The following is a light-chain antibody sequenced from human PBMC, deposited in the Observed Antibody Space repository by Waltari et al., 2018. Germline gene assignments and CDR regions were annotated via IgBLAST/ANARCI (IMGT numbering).Light chain of an antibody. Sequence: QSALTQPASVSGSPGPSITLSCPGTSSDVGSYTLVSWYHQHPGKAPKLMIYEGSKRPSGVSNRFSGSKSGNTASLTISGLQAEDEADYYCCSYAGSHVVFGGGTKLTVL. CDR3: CSYAGSHVV. V-gene: IGLV2-23*01. J-gene: IGLJ2*01. CDR1: SSDVGSYTL. CDR2: EGS.